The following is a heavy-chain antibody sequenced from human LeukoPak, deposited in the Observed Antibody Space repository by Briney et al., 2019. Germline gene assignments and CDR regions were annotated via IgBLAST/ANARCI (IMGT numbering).Heavy chain of an antibody. CDR2: INTDGSEK. D-gene: IGHD2-21*02. Sequence: TAGSLRLSCEGSGFTFSNYWMSWVRQPPGKGLQWVANINTDGSEKYYVYSVKGRFTISRDTAKNSLYLQMNILTAEETAVYYSARELPVSDAFDIWGQGTMVTVSS. V-gene: IGHV3-7*01. J-gene: IGHJ3*02. CDR1: GFTFSNYW. CDR3: ARELPVSDAFDI.